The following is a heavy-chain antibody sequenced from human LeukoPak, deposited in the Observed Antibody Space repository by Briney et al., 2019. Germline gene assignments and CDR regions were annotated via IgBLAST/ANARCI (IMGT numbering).Heavy chain of an antibody. CDR1: VFTFSNYW. Sequence: PGGSLRLSCAASVFTFSNYWMHWVRQVPGKGLVWVSRINDDGSATFYAGSVKGRFTISRDNAKNTLFLQINSLRAEDTAVYYCARDRYSSGWYDYWGQGTLVTVSS. CDR3: ARDRYSSGWYDY. CDR2: INDDGSAT. D-gene: IGHD6-19*01. J-gene: IGHJ4*02. V-gene: IGHV3-74*01.